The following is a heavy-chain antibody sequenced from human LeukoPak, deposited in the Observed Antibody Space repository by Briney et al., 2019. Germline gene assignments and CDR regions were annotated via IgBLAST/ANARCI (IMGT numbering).Heavy chain of an antibody. Sequence: PSETLSLTCAVYGGSFSGYYWSWIRQPPGKGLEWTGYIYYSGSTNYNPPLKSRVTISVDTSKNQFSLKLSSVTAADTAIYYCARAVSGRFDYWGQGTLVTVSS. D-gene: IGHD6-19*01. J-gene: IGHJ4*02. V-gene: IGHV4-59*08. CDR1: GGSFSGYY. CDR3: ARAVSGRFDY. CDR2: IYYSGST.